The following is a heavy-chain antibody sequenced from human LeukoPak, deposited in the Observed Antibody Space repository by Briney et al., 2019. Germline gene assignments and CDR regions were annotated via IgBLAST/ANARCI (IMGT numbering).Heavy chain of an antibody. V-gene: IGHV3-11*01. Sequence: GGSLRLSCAASGFTFSDYYMSWIRQAPGKGLEWVSYISSSGSTIYYADSVKGRFTISRDNAKNSLYLQMNSLRAEDTAIYYCAKDMGGSQPQGVFDIWGQGTMVTVSS. D-gene: IGHD2-15*01. CDR2: ISSSGSTI. CDR3: AKDMGGSQPQGVFDI. CDR1: GFTFSDYY. J-gene: IGHJ3*02.